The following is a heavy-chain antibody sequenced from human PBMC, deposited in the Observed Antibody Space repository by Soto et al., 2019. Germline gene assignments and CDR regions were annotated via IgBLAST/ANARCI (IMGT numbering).Heavy chain of an antibody. CDR3: ARDDYYDSSGSRAFDI. V-gene: IGHV3-48*03. CDR2: ISSSGSTI. Sequence: VGSLRLSCAASGFTFSSYEMNWVRQAPGKGLEWVSYISSSGSTIYYADSVKGRFTISRDNAKNSLYLQMNSPRAEDTAVYYCARDDYYDSSGSRAFDIWGQGTMVTVSS. D-gene: IGHD3-22*01. J-gene: IGHJ3*02. CDR1: GFTFSSYE.